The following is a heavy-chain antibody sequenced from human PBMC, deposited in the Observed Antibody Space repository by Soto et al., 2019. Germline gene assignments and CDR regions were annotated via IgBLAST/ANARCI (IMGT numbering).Heavy chain of an antibody. CDR2: INPNSGGT. Sequence: ASVKVSCKASGYTFTGHYMHWVRQAPGQGLEWMGWINPNSGGTNYAQKFQGWVTMTRDTSISTAYMELSRLRSDDTAVYYCARGSQGAVAEGVDYWGQGTLVTVSS. V-gene: IGHV1-2*04. D-gene: IGHD6-19*01. CDR1: GYTFTGHY. J-gene: IGHJ4*02. CDR3: ARGSQGAVAEGVDY.